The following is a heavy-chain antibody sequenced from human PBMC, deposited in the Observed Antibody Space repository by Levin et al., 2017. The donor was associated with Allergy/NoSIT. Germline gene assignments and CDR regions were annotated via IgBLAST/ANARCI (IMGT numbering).Heavy chain of an antibody. Sequence: SETLSLTCAVYGGSFSGYYWSWIRQPPGKGLEWIGEINHSGSTNYNPSLKSRVTISVDTSKNQFSLKLSSVTAADTAVYYCARRPRYSYGVWSGWYFDLWGRGTLVTVSS. CDR2: INHSGST. CDR1: GGSFSGYY. CDR3: ARRPRYSYGVWSGWYFDL. V-gene: IGHV4-34*01. D-gene: IGHD5-18*01. J-gene: IGHJ2*01.